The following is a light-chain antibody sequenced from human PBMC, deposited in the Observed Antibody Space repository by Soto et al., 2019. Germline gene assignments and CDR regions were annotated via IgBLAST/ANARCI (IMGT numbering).Light chain of an antibody. CDR2: GAS. Sequence: EIVMTQSPATLSVSPGERATLSCRASQSVSNNLAWYQQKVGQAPRPLIYGASTRATGIPARFSGSGSGTEFTLTISSLQSEDFAVYYCQQYNNWPPAYTFGQGTKLEIK. CDR1: QSVSNN. CDR3: QQYNNWPPAYT. V-gene: IGKV3-15*01. J-gene: IGKJ2*01.